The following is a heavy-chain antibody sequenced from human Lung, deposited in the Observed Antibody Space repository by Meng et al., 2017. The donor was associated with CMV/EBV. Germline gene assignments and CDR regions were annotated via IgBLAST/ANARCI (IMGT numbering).Heavy chain of an antibody. D-gene: IGHD3-10*01. J-gene: IGHJ6*02. CDR1: GYTFTGYN. Sequence: ASVKVSXKASGYTFTGYNIHWVRQAPGQGLEWMGWINPHSGDTKYAQKFQGRVTLTTDTSINTAYMEVRRLKSDDTAVFFCARLFHTSLGTNYYYVMDVWGLGXTVTVSS. CDR2: INPHSGDT. CDR3: ARLFHTSLGTNYYYVMDV. V-gene: IGHV1-2*02.